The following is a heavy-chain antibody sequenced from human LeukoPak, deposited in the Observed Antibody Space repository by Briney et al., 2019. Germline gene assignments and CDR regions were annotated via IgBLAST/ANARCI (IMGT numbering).Heavy chain of an antibody. J-gene: IGHJ4*02. D-gene: IGHD2-15*01. Sequence: GSLRLSCAASGFTFSSYEMNWVRQAPGKGLEWIGSIYHSGSAYYNPSLKSRVTISVDTSKNQFSLRLTSVTATDTAVYYCARDNIEVVPYYWGQGILVTVSS. CDR2: IYHSGSA. V-gene: IGHV4-38-2*02. CDR1: GFTFSSYE. CDR3: ARDNIEVVPYY.